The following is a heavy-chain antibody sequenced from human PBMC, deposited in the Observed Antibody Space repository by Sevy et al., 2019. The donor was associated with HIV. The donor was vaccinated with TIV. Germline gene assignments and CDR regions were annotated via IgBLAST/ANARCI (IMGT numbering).Heavy chain of an antibody. CDR3: ARVRQYDYVWGSYRPSYWYFDL. CDR2: ISSGGSTI. J-gene: IGHJ2*01. D-gene: IGHD3-16*02. V-gene: IGHV3-11*01. Sequence: GGSLRLSCAASGFTFSDYYMSWIRQAPGKGLEWVSYISSGGSTIYYADSVKGRFTISRDNAKNSLYLQMNSLRAEDTAVYYCARVRQYDYVWGSYRPSYWYFDLWGRSTLVTVSS. CDR1: GFTFSDYY.